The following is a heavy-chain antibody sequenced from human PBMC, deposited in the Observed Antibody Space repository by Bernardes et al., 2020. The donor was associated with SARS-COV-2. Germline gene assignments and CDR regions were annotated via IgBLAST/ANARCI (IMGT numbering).Heavy chain of an antibody. Sequence: GGSLRLSCAASGFTFSSYWMHWVRQAPGKGLVWVSRINRDGTRTNYADSVKGRFTISRDNAKNTLYLQMNSLRAEDTAVYYCARGTCCDGDCSKTPPEVWGQGILVSVSS. CDR2: INRDGTRT. CDR3: ARGTCCDGDCSKTPPEV. CDR1: GFTFSSYW. D-gene: IGHD2-21*02. J-gene: IGHJ4*02. V-gene: IGHV3-74*01.